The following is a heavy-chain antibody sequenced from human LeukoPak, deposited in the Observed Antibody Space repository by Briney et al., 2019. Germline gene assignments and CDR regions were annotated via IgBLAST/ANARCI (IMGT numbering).Heavy chain of an antibody. V-gene: IGHV4-39*07. D-gene: IGHD1-26*01. J-gene: IGHJ6*03. CDR3: ARGGSYYVSYYYYYMDV. CDR1: GGSISSSSYY. CDR2: IYYSGST. Sequence: QASETLFLTCTVSGGSISSSSYYWGWIRQPPGKGLEWIGSIYYSGSTYYNPSLKSRVTISVDTSKNQFSLKLSSVTAADTAVYYCARGGSYYVSYYYYYMDVWGKGTTVTISS.